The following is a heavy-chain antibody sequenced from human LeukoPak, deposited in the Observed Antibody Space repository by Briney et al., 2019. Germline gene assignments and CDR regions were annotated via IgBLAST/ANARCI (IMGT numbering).Heavy chain of an antibody. D-gene: IGHD3-3*01. CDR2: IRYDGSNK. V-gene: IGHV3-30*02. CDR3: ARDYDFWSGYYSPTRGYFGY. CDR1: GFTFSGSG. Sequence: GGSLRLSCAASGFTFSGSGMHWVRLAPGKGLEWVTFIRYDGSNKYYTDSVKGRFTISRDNSKNTLYLQMDSLRAEDTAVYYCARDYDFWSGYYSPTRGYFGYWGQGTLVTVSS. J-gene: IGHJ4*02.